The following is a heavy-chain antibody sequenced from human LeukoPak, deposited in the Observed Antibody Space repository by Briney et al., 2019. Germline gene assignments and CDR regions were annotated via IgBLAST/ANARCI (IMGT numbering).Heavy chain of an antibody. J-gene: IGHJ4*02. V-gene: IGHV1-24*01. CDR2: FDPEDGET. CDR1: GYTPTELS. CDR3: ATVPYYYGSGSYYKFDY. Sequence: GASVKVSCKVSGYTPTELSMHWVRQAPGKGLEWMGGFDPEDGETIYAQKFQGRVTMTEDTSTDTAYMELSSLRSEDTAVYYCATVPYYYGSGSYYKFDYWGQGTLVTVSS. D-gene: IGHD3-10*01.